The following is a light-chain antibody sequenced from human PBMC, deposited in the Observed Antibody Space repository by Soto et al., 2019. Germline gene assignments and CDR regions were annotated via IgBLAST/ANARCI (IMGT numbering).Light chain of an antibody. CDR3: QQYNSYSYT. CDR2: KAS. J-gene: IGKJ2*01. Sequence: DIQMTQSPSTLSASVGARVTITCRASQSISSWLAWYQQKPGKAPKLLIYKASSLESGVPSRFSGSGSGAAFSLTISSLQPDDFATYYCQQYNSYSYTVGQGTKLEIK. CDR1: QSISSW. V-gene: IGKV1-5*03.